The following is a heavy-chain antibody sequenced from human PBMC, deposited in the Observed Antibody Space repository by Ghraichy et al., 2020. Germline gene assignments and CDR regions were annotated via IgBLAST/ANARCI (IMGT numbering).Heavy chain of an antibody. CDR3: ARQGGFGELPDYYFDY. J-gene: IGHJ4*02. D-gene: IGHD3-10*01. CDR1: GGSISSYY. CDR2: IYYSGST. V-gene: IGHV4-59*08. Sequence: SQTLSLTCTVSGGSISSYYWSWIRQPPGKGLEWIGYIYYSGSTNYNPSLKSRVTISVDTSKNQFSLKLSSVTAADTAVYYCARQGGFGELPDYYFDYWGQGTLVTVSS.